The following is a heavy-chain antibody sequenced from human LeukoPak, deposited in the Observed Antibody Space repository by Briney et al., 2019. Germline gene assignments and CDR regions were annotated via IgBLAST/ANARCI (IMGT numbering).Heavy chain of an antibody. Sequence: PGGSLRLSCAASGFSFKDTGMHWVRQAPGKGLEWVAVIWKDGSNINYADSVKGRFTISRDNSKDTLYLQMNSLRAEDTAVYYCARSFLPDFDYWGQGTLVTVSS. D-gene: IGHD1-14*01. J-gene: IGHJ4*02. CDR3: ARSFLPDFDY. CDR1: GFSFKDTG. V-gene: IGHV3-33*01. CDR2: IWKDGSNI.